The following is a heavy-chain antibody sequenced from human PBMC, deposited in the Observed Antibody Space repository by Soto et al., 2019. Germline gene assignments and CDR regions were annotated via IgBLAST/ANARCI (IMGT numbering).Heavy chain of an antibody. D-gene: IGHD6-13*01. CDR3: ARVSSSSWYVLGH. Sequence: ASVKVSCKASGYTFTSYAMHWVRQAPGQRLEWMGWINAGNGNTKYSQKFQGRVTITRDTSASTAYMELSSLRSEDTAVYYCARVSSSSWYVLGHWGQGTLVTVSS. J-gene: IGHJ4*02. V-gene: IGHV1-3*01. CDR1: GYTFTSYA. CDR2: INAGNGNT.